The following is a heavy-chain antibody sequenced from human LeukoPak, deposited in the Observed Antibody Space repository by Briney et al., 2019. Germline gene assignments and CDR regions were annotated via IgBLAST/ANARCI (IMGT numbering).Heavy chain of an antibody. CDR3: TRDGGEGGNSAFDI. CDR2: IRRRSNRYTT. J-gene: IGHJ3*02. V-gene: IGHV3-72*01. Sequence: GGSLRLSCAASGFPFSDYILDWVRQAPGKELEWVGRIRRRSNRYTTEYAASVKGRFIVSRDDSKNSLYLQMNNLRTEDTAVYHCTRDGGEGGNSAFDIWGQGTAVTVSS. D-gene: IGHD3-16*01. CDR1: GFPFSDYI.